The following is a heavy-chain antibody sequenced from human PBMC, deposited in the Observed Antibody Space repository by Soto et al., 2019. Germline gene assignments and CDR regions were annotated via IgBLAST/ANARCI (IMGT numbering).Heavy chain of an antibody. CDR2: IYSAGST. CDR1: GLTVSRTQ. J-gene: IGHJ4*01. CDR3: ARAREPQYSSSIFFHY. V-gene: IGHV3-53*01. Sequence: RLYCAVSGLTVSRTQMSWVRQAPGKGLQWVSVIYSAGSTYYANAVKGRFTISRDISENKIFLELNGLTVDDTAVYYCARAREPQYSSSIFFHYRCRGTFLTV. D-gene: IGHD6-6*01.